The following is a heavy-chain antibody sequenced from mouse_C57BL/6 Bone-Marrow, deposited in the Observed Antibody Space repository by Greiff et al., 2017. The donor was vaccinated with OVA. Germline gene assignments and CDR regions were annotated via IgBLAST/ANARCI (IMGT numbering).Heavy chain of an antibody. CDR3: ERCYSNLWAMDY. V-gene: IGHV1-81*01. D-gene: IGHD2-5*01. CDR2: IYPRSGNT. Sequence: QVQLQQSGAELARPGASVKLSCKASGYTFTSYGISWVKQRTGQGLEWIGEIYPRSGNTYYNEKFKGKATLPADKSSRTAYMALRSLTSEDAAVYFYERCYSNLWAMDYWGQGTTVTVSS. CDR1: GYTFTSYG. J-gene: IGHJ4*01.